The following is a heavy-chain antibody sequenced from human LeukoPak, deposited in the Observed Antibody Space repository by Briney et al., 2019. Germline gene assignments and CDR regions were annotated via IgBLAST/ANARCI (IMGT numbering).Heavy chain of an antibody. CDR3: ARDRVRTDQYYDFWSGSPAFDY. D-gene: IGHD3-3*01. CDR2: INPNSGGT. J-gene: IGHJ4*02. Sequence: ASVKVSCKASGYTFTGYYMHWVRQAPGQGLEWMGWINPNSGGTNYAQKFQGRVTMTRDTSISTAYMELSRLRSDDTAVYYCARDRVRTDQYYDFWSGSPAFDYWGQGTLVTVSS. CDR1: GYTFTGYY. V-gene: IGHV1-2*02.